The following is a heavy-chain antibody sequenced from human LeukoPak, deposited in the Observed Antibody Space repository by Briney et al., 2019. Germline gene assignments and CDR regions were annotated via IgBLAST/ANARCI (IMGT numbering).Heavy chain of an antibody. D-gene: IGHD3-3*01. V-gene: IGHV1-69*13. Sequence: SVKVSCKASGGTFSSYAISWVRQAPGQGLEWMGGIIPIFGTANYAQKFQGRVTITADESTSTAYMELSSLRSEDTAVYYCARDLSTIPNDAFDIWGQGTMVTVSS. J-gene: IGHJ3*02. CDR1: GGTFSSYA. CDR2: IIPIFGTA. CDR3: ARDLSTIPNDAFDI.